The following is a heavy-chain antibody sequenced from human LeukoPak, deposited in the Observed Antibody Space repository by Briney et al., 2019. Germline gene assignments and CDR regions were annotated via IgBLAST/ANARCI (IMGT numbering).Heavy chain of an antibody. CDR3: TTGPRDSDCFSTTCPRRGAAFDI. Sequence: GGSLRLSCAASGFTFSSYSMNWVRQAPGKGLEWVGRIKSKNDGGTTGYAAPVKGRFTISRDDSKNTLYLQMNSLNIEDTAVYYCTTGPRDSDCFSTTCPRRGAAFDIWGQGTMVTVSS. CDR2: IKSKNDGGTT. V-gene: IGHV3-15*01. J-gene: IGHJ3*02. D-gene: IGHD2-2*01. CDR1: GFTFSSYS.